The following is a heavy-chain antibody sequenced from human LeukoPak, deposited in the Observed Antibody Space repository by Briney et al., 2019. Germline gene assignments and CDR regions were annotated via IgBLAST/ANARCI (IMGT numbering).Heavy chain of an antibody. CDR3: ARDVVAAAGTWDY. J-gene: IGHJ4*02. CDR1: GDSNSDFY. Sequence: SETLSLTCTVSGDSNSDFYWSWIRQPAGKGLEWIGRIYASGSTNYNPSLKSRVTMSVDTSKNQFSLRLSSVTAADTAMYYCARDVVAAAGTWDYWGQGTLVTVSS. CDR2: IYASGST. V-gene: IGHV4-4*07. D-gene: IGHD6-13*01.